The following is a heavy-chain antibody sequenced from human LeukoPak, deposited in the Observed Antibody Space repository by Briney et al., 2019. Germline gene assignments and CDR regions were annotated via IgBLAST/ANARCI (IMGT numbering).Heavy chain of an antibody. CDR3: ARHSSSDCFSCGDWFDP. CDR2: IHFSGNT. Sequence: SETLSLTCTVSGGSITSYYWSWVRQPPGKGLEWIGYIHFSGNTNYNPSLKSRVTISVDTSKKQFSLKLTSVTAADTAIYYCARHSSSDCFSCGDWFDPWGQGTLVTVSS. CDR1: GGSITSYY. D-gene: IGHD6-19*01. V-gene: IGHV4-59*08. J-gene: IGHJ5*02.